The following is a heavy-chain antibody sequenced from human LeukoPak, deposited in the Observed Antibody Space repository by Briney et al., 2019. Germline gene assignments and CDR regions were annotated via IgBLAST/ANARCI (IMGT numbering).Heavy chain of an antibody. V-gene: IGHV3-30*03. CDR1: GGSISSSS. CDR2: ISYDGSNK. CDR3: AREHLILAAAASLFDY. Sequence: LSLTCTVSGGSISSSSYYWGWIRQAPGKGLEWVAVISYDGSNKYYADSVKGRFTISRDNSKNTLYLQMNSLRAEDTAVYYCAREHLILAAAASLFDYWGQGTLVTVSS. D-gene: IGHD6-13*01. J-gene: IGHJ4*02.